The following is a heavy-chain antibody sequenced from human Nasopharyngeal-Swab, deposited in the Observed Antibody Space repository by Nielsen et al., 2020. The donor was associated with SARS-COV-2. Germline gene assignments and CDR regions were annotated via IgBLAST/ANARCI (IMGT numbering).Heavy chain of an antibody. V-gene: IGHV1-69*10. Sequence: SVKVSCKASGGTFSGYAISWVRQAPGQGLEWMGGIIPILGIANYAQKFQGRVTITADKSTSTAYMELSSLRSEDTAVYYCAREKAYCGGDCYHWFDPWGQGTLVTVSS. J-gene: IGHJ5*02. CDR2: IIPILGIA. CDR1: GGTFSGYA. D-gene: IGHD2-21*02. CDR3: AREKAYCGGDCYHWFDP.